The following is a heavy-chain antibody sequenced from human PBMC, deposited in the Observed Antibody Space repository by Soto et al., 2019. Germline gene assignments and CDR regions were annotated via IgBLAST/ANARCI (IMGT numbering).Heavy chain of an antibody. Sequence: QVQLVQSGAEVKKPGASVKVACKTSGYDFSDYSINWVRQAPGQGLEWMGWITIYNDYPRYADNCQDRVTITADSSTNTVYMELRTLRSEDTAVYYCARGKRSYVSYGEYWGQGTLVTVSS. J-gene: IGHJ4*02. V-gene: IGHV1-18*01. CDR2: ITIYNDYP. CDR3: ARGKRSYVSYGEY. D-gene: IGHD1-26*01. CDR1: GYDFSDYS.